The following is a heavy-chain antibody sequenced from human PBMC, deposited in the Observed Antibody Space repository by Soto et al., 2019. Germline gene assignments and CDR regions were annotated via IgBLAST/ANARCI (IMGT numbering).Heavy chain of an antibody. Sequence: ETLSLTCTVSGGSISSSSYYWGWIRQPPGKGLEWIGSIYYSGSTYYNPSLKSRVTISVDTSKNQFSLKLSSVTAADTAVYYCARGRQPAPGFRFDPWGQGTLVTVSS. V-gene: IGHV4-39*01. CDR3: ARGRQPAPGFRFDP. J-gene: IGHJ5*02. CDR2: IYYSGST. D-gene: IGHD2-21*01. CDR1: GGSISSSSYY.